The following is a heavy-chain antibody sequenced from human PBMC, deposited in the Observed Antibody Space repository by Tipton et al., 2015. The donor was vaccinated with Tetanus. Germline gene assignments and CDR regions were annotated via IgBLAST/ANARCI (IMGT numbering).Heavy chain of an antibody. CDR1: GFTFRGYE. V-gene: IGHV3-30*09. D-gene: IGHD4-17*01. CDR3: AREWTSTVTSKYDY. J-gene: IGHJ4*02. Sequence: SLRLSCAASGFTFRGYEVHWVRQAPGKGLDWVALISEDGTMFYADSVKGRFAISRDNSKNVLYLQMNSLTTEDTAVYYCAREWTSTVTSKYDYWGQGTLVTVSS. CDR2: ISEDGTM.